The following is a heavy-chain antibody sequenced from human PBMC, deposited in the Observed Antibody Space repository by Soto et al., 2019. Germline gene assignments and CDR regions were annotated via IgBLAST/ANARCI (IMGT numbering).Heavy chain of an antibody. D-gene: IGHD3-16*02. V-gene: IGHV4-39*01. CDR3: ATRTSMITFGGVIAYYFDY. CDR1: GGSISSSSYY. CDR2: IYYSGST. Sequence: PSETLSLTCTVSGGSISSSSYYWGWIRQPPGKGLEWIGSIYYSGSTYYNPSLKSRVTISVDTSKNQFSLKLSSVTAADTAVYYCATRTSMITFGGVIAYYFDYWGQGTLVTVSS. J-gene: IGHJ4*02.